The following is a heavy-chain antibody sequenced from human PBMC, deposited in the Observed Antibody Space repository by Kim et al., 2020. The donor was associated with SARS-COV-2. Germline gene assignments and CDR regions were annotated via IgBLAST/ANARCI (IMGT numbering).Heavy chain of an antibody. J-gene: IGHJ5*02. CDR2: TGNP. CDR3: ARGRRTDP. V-gene: IGHV7-4-1*02. Sequence: TGNPTYAQGFTGRFVFSLDTSVSTAYLQISSLKAEDTAVYYCARGRRTDPWGQGTLVTVSS.